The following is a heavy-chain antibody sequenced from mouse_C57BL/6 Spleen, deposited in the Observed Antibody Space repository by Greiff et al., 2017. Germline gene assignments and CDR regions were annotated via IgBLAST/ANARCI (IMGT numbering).Heavy chain of an antibody. Sequence: EVMLVESGGGLVQPGGSLSLSCAASGFTFTDYYMSWVRQPPGKALEWLGFIRNKANGYTTEYSASVTGRFTISRDNSQSILYLQMNALRAEDSATYYCARYQAPYAMDYWGQGTSVTVSS. D-gene: IGHD3-2*02. V-gene: IGHV7-3*01. CDR1: GFTFTDYY. CDR2: IRNKANGYTT. CDR3: ARYQAPYAMDY. J-gene: IGHJ4*01.